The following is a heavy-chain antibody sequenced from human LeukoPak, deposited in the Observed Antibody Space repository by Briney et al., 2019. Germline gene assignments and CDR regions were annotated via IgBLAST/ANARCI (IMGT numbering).Heavy chain of an antibody. CDR1: GYTFTSYD. J-gene: IGHJ4*02. D-gene: IGHD2-15*01. V-gene: IGHV1-8*01. CDR2: MNPNSGNT. Sequence: ASVKVSCKASGYTFTSYDINWVRQATGQGLEWMGWMNPNSGNTGYAQKFQGRVTMTRNTSISTAYMELSSLRSEDTAVYYCARAGYCSGGSCYRVYYFDYWGQGTLVTVSP. CDR3: ARAGYCSGGSCYRVYYFDY.